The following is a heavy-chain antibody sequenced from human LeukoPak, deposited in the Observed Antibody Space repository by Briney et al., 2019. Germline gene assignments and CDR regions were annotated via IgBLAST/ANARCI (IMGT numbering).Heavy chain of an antibody. CDR1: GFTFSDYY. J-gene: IGHJ3*02. V-gene: IGHV3-11*05. CDR2: ISSSSSYT. D-gene: IGHD3-10*01. Sequence: GGSLRLSCAASGFTFSDYYMSWIRQAPEKGLEWVSYISSSSSYTNYADSVKGRFTISRDNAKNSLFLQMNSLRAEDTAVYYCARAVVRGVNGFDIWGQGTMVTVSS. CDR3: ARAVVRGVNGFDI.